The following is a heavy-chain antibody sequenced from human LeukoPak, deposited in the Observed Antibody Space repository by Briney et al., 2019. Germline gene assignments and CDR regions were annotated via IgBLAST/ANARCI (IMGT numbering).Heavy chain of an antibody. Sequence: GGSLRLSCAAAGFTFDDYAMHWVRQAPGKGLEWVSGISWNSGSIGYADSVKGRFTISRDNAKNSLYLQMNSLRAADTALYYCAKDRSSGWYYFDYWGQGTLVNVSS. J-gene: IGHJ4*02. V-gene: IGHV3-9*01. CDR2: ISWNSGSI. CDR3: AKDRSSGWYYFDY. D-gene: IGHD6-19*01. CDR1: GFTFDDYA.